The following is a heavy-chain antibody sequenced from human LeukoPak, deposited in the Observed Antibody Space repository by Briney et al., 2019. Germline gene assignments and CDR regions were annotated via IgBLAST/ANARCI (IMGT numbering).Heavy chain of an antibody. CDR3: ARPQHGDLYAFDI. D-gene: IGHD4-17*01. CDR1: GFTFSSYW. V-gene: IGHV3-74*01. J-gene: IGHJ3*02. CDR2: INGDGSSA. Sequence: GGSLRLSCAASGFTFSSYWMHWVRQAPGKRLVWVSRINGDGSSATYADSVKGRFTISRDSAKTTVYLQMNSLRAEDTAVYYCARPQHGDLYAFDIWGQGTMVTVSS.